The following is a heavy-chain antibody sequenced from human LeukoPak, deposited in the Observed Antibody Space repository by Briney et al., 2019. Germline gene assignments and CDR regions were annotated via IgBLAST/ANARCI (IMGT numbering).Heavy chain of an antibody. V-gene: IGHV3-73*01. Sequence: GGSLRLSCAASGFTFSGSAMHWVRQASGKGLEWVGRIRSKANSYATAYAASVKGRFTISRDDSKNTAYLQMNSLKTEDTAVYSCTSLAQRTNRGYWGRGTLVTVSS. CDR2: IRSKANSYAT. CDR3: TSLAQRTNRGY. D-gene: IGHD7-27*01. CDR1: GFTFSGSA. J-gene: IGHJ4*02.